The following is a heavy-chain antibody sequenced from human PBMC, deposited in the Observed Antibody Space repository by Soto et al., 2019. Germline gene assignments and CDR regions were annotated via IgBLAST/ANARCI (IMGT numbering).Heavy chain of an antibody. CDR3: ARLVVVPAAINYYYGMDV. D-gene: IGHD2-2*02. V-gene: IGHV3-21*01. J-gene: IGHJ6*02. CDR2: ISSSCSYI. CDR1: GFTFSSYS. Sequence: GGSLRLSCAASGFTFSSYSMNWVRQAPGKGLEWVSSISSSCSYIYYADSVKGRFTISRDNAKNSLYLQMNSLRAEDTAVYYCARLVVVPAAINYYYGMDVWGQGXTVTVSS.